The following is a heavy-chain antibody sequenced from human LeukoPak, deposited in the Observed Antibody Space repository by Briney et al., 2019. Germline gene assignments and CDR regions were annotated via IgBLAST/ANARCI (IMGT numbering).Heavy chain of an antibody. CDR1: GYTFTGYY. D-gene: IGHD4-17*01. V-gene: IGHV1-2*02. CDR2: INPNSGGT. CDR3: AGDDYGDVGVIDY. J-gene: IGHJ4*02. Sequence: ASVKVSCKASGYTFTGYYMHWVRQARGQGLEWMGWINPNSGGTNYAQKFQGRVTMTRDTSISTAYMELSRLRSDDTAVYYCAGDDYGDVGVIDYWGQGTLVTVSS.